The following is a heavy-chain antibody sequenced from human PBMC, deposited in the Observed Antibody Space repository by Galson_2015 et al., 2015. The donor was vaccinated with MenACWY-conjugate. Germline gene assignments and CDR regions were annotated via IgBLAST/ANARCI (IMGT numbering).Heavy chain of an antibody. J-gene: IGHJ4*02. CDR1: GFTFSSYS. V-gene: IGHV3-48*04. CDR3: EAESDSMVRGVTNFDY. Sequence: SLRLSCAASGFTFSSYSMNWVRQAPGKGLEWVSYISSSSSTIYYADSVKGRFTISRDNAKNSLYLQMNSLRAEDTAVYYCEAESDSMVRGVTNFDYWGQGTLVTVSS. D-gene: IGHD3-10*01. CDR2: ISSSSSTI.